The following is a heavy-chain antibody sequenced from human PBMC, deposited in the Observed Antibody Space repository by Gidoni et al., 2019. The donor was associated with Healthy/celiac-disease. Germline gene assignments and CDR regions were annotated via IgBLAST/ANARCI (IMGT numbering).Heavy chain of an antibody. CDR3: ARASYCSGGSCYSPNYYYYGMDV. D-gene: IGHD2-15*01. J-gene: IGHJ6*02. V-gene: IGHV1-69*01. CDR2: ILPIVGTA. Sequence: QVQLVQSGAEVKKSGSSVKVSCKAAGGTFSSYAISWVRQAPGQGLEWMGGILPIVGTANYAQKFQGRVTSTADESTGTAYMELSSLRSEDTAVYYCARASYCSGGSCYSPNYYYYGMDVWGQGTTVTVSS. CDR1: GGTFSSYA.